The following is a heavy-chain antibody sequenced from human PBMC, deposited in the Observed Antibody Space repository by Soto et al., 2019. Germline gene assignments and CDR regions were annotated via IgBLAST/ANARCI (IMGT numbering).Heavy chain of an antibody. CDR1: GSTFTSNG. CDR2: SSTYNENM. Sequence: HLVQSGPEMKTPGASVKVSCKVSGSTFTSNGIGWVRQAPGQGLEWLGWSSTYNENMGSAPKLEDRLTMTTDTSTSTAYMELRNLKSDDTALYYCGYVGGSSTGDYSFDLWGQGTPVTVSS. V-gene: IGHV1-18*04. J-gene: IGHJ4*02. CDR3: GYVGGSSTGDYSFDL. D-gene: IGHD5-18*01.